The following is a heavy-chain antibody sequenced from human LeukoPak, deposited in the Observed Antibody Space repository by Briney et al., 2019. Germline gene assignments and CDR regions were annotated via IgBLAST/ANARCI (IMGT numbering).Heavy chain of an antibody. CDR1: GFTVSSNY. V-gene: IGHV3-66*01. Sequence: GGSLRLSCAASGFTVSSNYMSWVRQAPGKGLEWVSVIYSGGSTYYADSVRGRFTISRDNSKNTLYLQMNSLRAEDTAVYYCARVSEYCSSTSCYDYYYGMDVWGQGTTVTVSS. CDR3: ARVSEYCSSTSCYDYYYGMDV. D-gene: IGHD2-2*01. J-gene: IGHJ6*02. CDR2: IYSGGST.